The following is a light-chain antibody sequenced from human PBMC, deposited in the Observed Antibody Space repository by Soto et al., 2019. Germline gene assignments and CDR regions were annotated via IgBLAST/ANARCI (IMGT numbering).Light chain of an antibody. CDR2: DAS. J-gene: IGKJ1*01. Sequence: DIQMTQSPSVMSASVGDRVTITCRASQSISNWLAWYQQKPGKAPKLLIYDASSLQSGVPSRFSGSASGTEFTLTISSLQPDDFATYYCQQYNTYPWTFGQGTKVDIK. CDR1: QSISNW. CDR3: QQYNTYPWT. V-gene: IGKV1-5*01.